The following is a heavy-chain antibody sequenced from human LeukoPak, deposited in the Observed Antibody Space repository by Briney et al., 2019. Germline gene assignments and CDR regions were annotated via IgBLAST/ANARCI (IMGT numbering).Heavy chain of an antibody. CDR2: SHHSGSS. J-gene: IGHJ4*02. CDR3: ARDAIDSNYFDL. Sequence: SETLSLTRTVSGDSISSGDYYWSWIRQQPGKGLEWIGYSHHSGSSYYNPSLNSRVMISVDRSANHLSLKVSSVTAADTAVYYCARDAIDSNYFDLWGQGTLVTVSS. CDR1: GDSISSGDYY. D-gene: IGHD4-11*01. V-gene: IGHV4-31*03.